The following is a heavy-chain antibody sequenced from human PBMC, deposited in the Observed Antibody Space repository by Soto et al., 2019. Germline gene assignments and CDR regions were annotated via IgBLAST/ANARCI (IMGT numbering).Heavy chain of an antibody. Sequence: GGSLRLSCAASGFTFGTYAVHWVRQAPGKGLEWVAVISYDGSTKYYADSLKGRFTISRDNSKNTLFLEMSSLRTEDTALYYCARDGIQLWSNAFDIWGQGTKVTVSS. CDR1: GFTFGTYA. CDR2: ISYDGSTK. D-gene: IGHD5-18*01. CDR3: ARDGIQLWSNAFDI. J-gene: IGHJ3*02. V-gene: IGHV3-30-3*01.